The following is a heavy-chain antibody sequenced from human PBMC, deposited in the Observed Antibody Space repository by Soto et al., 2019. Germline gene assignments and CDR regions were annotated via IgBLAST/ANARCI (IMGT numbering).Heavy chain of an antibody. J-gene: IGHJ5*02. D-gene: IGHD3-10*01. V-gene: IGHV4-34*01. CDR2: INHSGST. Sequence: QVQLQQWGAGLLKPSETLSLTCAVYGGSFSGYYWSWIRQPPGKGLVWIGEINHSGSTNYNPSLKSRVTISVDTSKNQFSLKLSSVTAADTAVYYCAREYGSGKLFDPWGQGTLVTVSS. CDR3: AREYGSGKLFDP. CDR1: GGSFSGYY.